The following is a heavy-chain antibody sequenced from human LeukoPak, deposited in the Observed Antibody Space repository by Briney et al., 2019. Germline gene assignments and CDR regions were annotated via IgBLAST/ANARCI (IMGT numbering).Heavy chain of an antibody. D-gene: IGHD5-12*01. V-gene: IGHV3-33*01. J-gene: IGHJ4*02. CDR2: IWYDGSNR. Sequence: GGSLRLSCAASGFTFSSYGMHWVRQAPGKGLEWVAVIWYDGSNRYYADSVKGRFTISRDNSKNTLYLQMNSLRAEDTAVYYCAGDAAEIVATIGDYFDYWGQGTLVTVSS. CDR1: GFTFSSYG. CDR3: AGDAAEIVATIGDYFDY.